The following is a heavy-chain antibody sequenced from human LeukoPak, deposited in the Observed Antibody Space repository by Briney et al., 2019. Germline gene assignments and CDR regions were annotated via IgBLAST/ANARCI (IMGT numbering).Heavy chain of an antibody. J-gene: IGHJ4*02. V-gene: IGHV3-23*01. CDR1: GFTVSSNY. CDR3: AKDLSGGRGYSYGFDY. D-gene: IGHD5-18*01. CDR2: ISGSGGST. Sequence: GGSLRLSCAASGFTVSSNYMSWVRQAPGKGLEWVSAISGSGGSTYYADSVKGRFTISRDNSKNTLYLQMNSLRAEDTAVYYCAKDLSGGRGYSYGFDYWGQGTLVTVSS.